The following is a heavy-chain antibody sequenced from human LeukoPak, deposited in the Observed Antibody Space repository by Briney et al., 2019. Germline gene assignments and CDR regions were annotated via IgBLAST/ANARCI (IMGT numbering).Heavy chain of an antibody. CDR3: AHSQITIFRVPTSPWGI. CDR2: MYWNADT. CDR1: GFSLRTSGVG. Sequence: SGPTLARPTQALTLTCTFTGFSLRTSGVGVGWIRQTPGKAMESIEIMYWNADTRYRPSLKSRLTITKNTSKSQVVLTMTNMDPVDTATYYCAHSQITIFRVPTSPWGIWGQETMVTVSS. D-gene: IGHD3-3*01. J-gene: IGHJ3*02. V-gene: IGHV2-5*01.